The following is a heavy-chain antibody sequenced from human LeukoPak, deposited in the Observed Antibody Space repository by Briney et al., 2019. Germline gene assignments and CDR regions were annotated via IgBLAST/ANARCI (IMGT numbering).Heavy chain of an antibody. CDR3: ARRDWGYYYAMDV. J-gene: IGHJ6*02. Sequence: KPSETLSLTCTVSGGSMNNYYWSWIRQPPGRGLERIGYIFYSGRTNYNPFLESRFTISLDTSKKQFSLKLSSVTASDTAVYYCARRDWGYYYAMDVWGQGTTVTVSS. CDR2: IFYSGRT. D-gene: IGHD7-27*01. V-gene: IGHV4-59*01. CDR1: GGSMNNYY.